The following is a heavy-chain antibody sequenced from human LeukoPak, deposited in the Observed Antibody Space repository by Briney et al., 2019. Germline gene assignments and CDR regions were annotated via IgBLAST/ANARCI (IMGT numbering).Heavy chain of an antibody. CDR3: ARETTNYYYYYGMDV. CDR1: GGSISRGGYY. CDR2: VYYSGSA. Sequence: PSETLSLTCTVSGGSISRGGYYWSWIRQHPGKGLEWIGYVYYSGSAYYNSSLKSRVTISIDTSENQFSLKLSSVTAADTAVYYCARETTNYYYYYGMDVWGQGTTVTVSS. D-gene: IGHD1-1*01. J-gene: IGHJ6*02. V-gene: IGHV4-31*03.